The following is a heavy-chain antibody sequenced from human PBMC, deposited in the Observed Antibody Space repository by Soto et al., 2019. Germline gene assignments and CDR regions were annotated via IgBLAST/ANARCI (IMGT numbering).Heavy chain of an antibody. D-gene: IGHD2-15*01. CDR3: ARASGYCSGGTCCPFDY. CDR1: GGSISSGTYS. V-gene: IGHV4-30-2*06. J-gene: IGHJ4*02. CDR2: IYHSGSI. Sequence: SETLSLTCAVSGGSISSGTYSWNWIRRSPGKGLEWIGYIYHSGSILYNPSLKSRVTRSLDRSKNQFSLSLSSVSAADTAVYSCARASGYCSGGTCCPFDYWGRRTLVTVSS.